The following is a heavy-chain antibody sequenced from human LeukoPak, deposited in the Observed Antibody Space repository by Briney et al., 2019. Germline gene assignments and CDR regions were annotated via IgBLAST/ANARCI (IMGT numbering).Heavy chain of an antibody. V-gene: IGHV1-2*06. Sequence: ASVKVPCKASGYTFTGYYMHWVRQAPGQGLEWMGRINPNSGVTNYAQKFQGRVTMTRDTSISTAYMDLSRLRSDDTAVYYCARGVVELERRNDYWGQGTLVTVSS. CDR1: GYTFTGYY. CDR3: ARGVVELERRNDY. D-gene: IGHD1-1*01. J-gene: IGHJ4*02. CDR2: INPNSGVT.